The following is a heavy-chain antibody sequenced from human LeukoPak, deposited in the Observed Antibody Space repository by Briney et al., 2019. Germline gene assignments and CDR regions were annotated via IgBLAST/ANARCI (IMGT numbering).Heavy chain of an antibody. CDR2: MNPNSGNT. D-gene: IGHD4-17*01. Sequence: ASVKVSCKASGYTFTSYDINWVRQATGQGLEWMGWMNPNSGNTGYAQKFQGRVTMTRNTPISTAYMELSSLRSEDTAVYYCAGVYGDYVNYYYGMDVWGQGTTVTVSS. CDR1: GYTFTSYD. CDR3: AGVYGDYVNYYYGMDV. J-gene: IGHJ6*02. V-gene: IGHV1-8*01.